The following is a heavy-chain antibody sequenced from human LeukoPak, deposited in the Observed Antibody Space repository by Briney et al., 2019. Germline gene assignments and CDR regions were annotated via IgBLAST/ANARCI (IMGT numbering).Heavy chain of an antibody. D-gene: IGHD3-16*01. Sequence: ASVKVSCKASGYTFTSYDINWVRQATGQGLEWMGWMNPNSGNTDYAQKFQGRVTMTRNTSISTAYMELSSLRSEDTAVYYCARETSQKGAHYMDVWGKGTTVTISS. CDR1: GYTFTSYD. J-gene: IGHJ6*03. CDR2: MNPNSGNT. V-gene: IGHV1-8*01. CDR3: ARETSQKGAHYMDV.